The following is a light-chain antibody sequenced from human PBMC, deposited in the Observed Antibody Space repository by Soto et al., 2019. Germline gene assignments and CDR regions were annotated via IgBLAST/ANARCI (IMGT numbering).Light chain of an antibody. V-gene: IGKV1-27*01. Sequence: DIQLTQSPSSLSASVGDRVTITCRASQGIGNALAWYQQRPGKVPKLLISGASTLQSGVSSRFSGSGFGTDFTLTISSLQPEDVAIYYCQKYDSAPPFGQGTKVEVK. J-gene: IGKJ1*01. CDR3: QKYDSAPP. CDR2: GAS. CDR1: QGIGNA.